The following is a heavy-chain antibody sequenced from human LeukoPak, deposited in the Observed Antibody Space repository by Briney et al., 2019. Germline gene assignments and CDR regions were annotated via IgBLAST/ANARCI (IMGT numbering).Heavy chain of an antibody. D-gene: IGHD1-26*01. V-gene: IGHV3-15*01. CDR1: GFTFSNAW. J-gene: IGHJ4*02. CDR2: IKSKTDGGTT. Sequence: GGSLRLSCAASGFTFSNAWMSWVRQAPGKGLEWVGRIKSKTDGGTTDYAAPVKGRFTISRDDSKNTLYLQMNSLKTEDTAVYYCTTGRFGTVGATIRDFDYWGQGTLVTVSS. CDR3: TTGRFGTVGATIRDFDY.